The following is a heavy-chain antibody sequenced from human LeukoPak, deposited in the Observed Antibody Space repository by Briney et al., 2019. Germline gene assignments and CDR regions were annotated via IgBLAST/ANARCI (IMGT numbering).Heavy chain of an antibody. Sequence: GGSLRLSCATSGFIFSDCDMHWVRQASGKGLELDCRITTKAKSYATTYGASLKGRFTISRDDSDNTAYLQMNSLRSEDTAVYYCTTFNRGHYWGQGTLVTVSS. V-gene: IGHV3-73*01. D-gene: IGHD2/OR15-2a*01. CDR3: TTFNRGHY. CDR2: ITTKAKSYAT. J-gene: IGHJ4*02. CDR1: GFIFSDCD.